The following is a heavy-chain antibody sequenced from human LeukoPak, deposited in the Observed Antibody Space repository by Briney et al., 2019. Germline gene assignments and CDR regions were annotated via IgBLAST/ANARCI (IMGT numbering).Heavy chain of an antibody. V-gene: IGHV4-39*01. CDR3: ARLTYYDPAGLDP. CDR1: GGSISSSSYY. CDR2: IYYSGST. J-gene: IGHJ5*02. Sequence: SETLSLTCTVSGGSISSSSYYWGWIRQPPGKGLEWIGSIYYSGSTYYNPSLKSRVTISVDTSKNQFSLKLSSVTAADTAVYYCARLTYYDPAGLDPWGQGTLVTVSS. D-gene: IGHD3-3*01.